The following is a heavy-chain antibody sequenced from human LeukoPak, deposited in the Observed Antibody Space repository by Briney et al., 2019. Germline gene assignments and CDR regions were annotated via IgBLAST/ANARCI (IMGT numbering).Heavy chain of an antibody. J-gene: IGHJ4*02. CDR2: IWHDGINE. D-gene: IGHD6-13*01. CDR1: GFTFSSSG. Sequence: GGSLRLSCAASGFTFSSSGMHWVRQAPGKGLEWVALIWHDGINEYYADSVKGRFSISRDDSKNTLYLQMNSLRAEDTAVYYCVRDKGSSWGEKYYFDYWGQGTLATVSS. V-gene: IGHV3-33*08. CDR3: VRDKGSSWGEKYYFDY.